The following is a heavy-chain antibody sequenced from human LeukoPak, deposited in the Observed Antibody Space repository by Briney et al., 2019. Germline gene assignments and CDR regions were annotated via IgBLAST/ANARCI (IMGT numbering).Heavy chain of an antibody. CDR1: GYNFTNYG. Sequence: ASVKVSCKASGYNFTNYGISWVRQAPGQGLEWMGWISVYNGNTNYAQKLQGRVTMTTDTSTSTAYMELRGLRSDDTAVYYCARGRSHGDGSGSYYDYFDYWGQGTLVTVSS. D-gene: IGHD3-10*01. J-gene: IGHJ4*02. CDR2: ISVYNGNT. V-gene: IGHV1-18*01. CDR3: ARGRSHGDGSGSYYDYFDY.